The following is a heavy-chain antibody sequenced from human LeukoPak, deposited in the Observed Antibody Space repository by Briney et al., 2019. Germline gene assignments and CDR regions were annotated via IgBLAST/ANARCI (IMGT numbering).Heavy chain of an antibody. CDR3: ARDAESRSWYDPDWFDP. CDR1: GYTFTSYY. J-gene: IGHJ5*02. Sequence: ASVKVSCKASGYTFTSYYMHWVRQAPGQGLEWMGMINPSGGSTSYAQKFQGRVTMTRDTSPSTVYMELSSLRSEDTAVYYCARDAESRSWYDPDWFDPWGQGTLVTVSS. D-gene: IGHD6-13*01. V-gene: IGHV1-46*01. CDR2: INPSGGST.